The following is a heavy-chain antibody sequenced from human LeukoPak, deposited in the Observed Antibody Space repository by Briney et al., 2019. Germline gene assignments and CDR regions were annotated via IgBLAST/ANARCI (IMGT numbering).Heavy chain of an antibody. CDR1: GFTLSSYA. Sequence: GGSLRLSCAASGFTLSSYAMSWVRQAPGKGLVWVSTISGGGGTTYYADSVKGRFTISRDNSKNTLYLQMNSLRAEDTAVYYCAKDGDDYGDPYYFDYWGQGTLVTVSS. CDR2: ISGGGGTT. V-gene: IGHV3-23*01. J-gene: IGHJ4*02. CDR3: AKDGDDYGDPYYFDY. D-gene: IGHD4-17*01.